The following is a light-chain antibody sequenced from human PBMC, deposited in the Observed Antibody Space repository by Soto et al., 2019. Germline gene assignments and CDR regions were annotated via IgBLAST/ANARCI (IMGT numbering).Light chain of an antibody. CDR1: QSTSSW. V-gene: IGKV1-5*03. CDR3: QQYNSYPYT. Sequence: DIQMTQSPSTLSASVGDRVTITCRASQSTSSWLAWYQQKPGKAPKLLIYKASSLESGVPSRFSGSGSGTAFTLTISSLHPYDFAAYDCQQYNSYPYTVGQGTKLEIQ. J-gene: IGKJ2*01. CDR2: KAS.